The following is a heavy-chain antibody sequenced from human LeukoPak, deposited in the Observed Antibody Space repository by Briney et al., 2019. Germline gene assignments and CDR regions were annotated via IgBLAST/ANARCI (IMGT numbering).Heavy chain of an antibody. D-gene: IGHD2-15*01. Sequence: PGGSLRLSCAASGFTFSNHAMSWVRQTPGKGLQWVSVISGSGRTTEYADSVKGRFTIPRDNSKNTLSLQMNSLRVEDTAIYYCAKNVVVKRYIDYWGQGTLVTVSS. CDR2: ISGSGRTT. V-gene: IGHV3-23*01. CDR1: GFTFSNHA. J-gene: IGHJ4*02. CDR3: AKNVVVKRYIDY.